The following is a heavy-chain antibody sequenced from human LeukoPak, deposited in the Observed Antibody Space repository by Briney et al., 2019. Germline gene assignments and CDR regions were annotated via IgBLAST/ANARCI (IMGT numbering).Heavy chain of an antibody. J-gene: IGHJ4*02. Sequence: GGSLRLSCAASGFTVSSNYMNWVRQAPGKGLEWVSSISSSSSYIYYADSVKGRFTISRDNAKTSLYLQMNSLRAEDTAVYYCARDLSGVTGYTYGRGIDYWGQGTLVTVSS. V-gene: IGHV3-21*01. D-gene: IGHD5-18*01. CDR1: GFTVSSNY. CDR3: ARDLSGVTGYTYGRGIDY. CDR2: ISSSSSYI.